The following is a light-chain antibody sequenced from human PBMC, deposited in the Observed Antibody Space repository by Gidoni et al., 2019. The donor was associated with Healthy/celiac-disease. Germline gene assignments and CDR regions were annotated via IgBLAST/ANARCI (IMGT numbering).Light chain of an antibody. Sequence: ESVLTQSPATLSLSPGERATLSCRAGQSVSSYLAWYQQKPGQAPRLLLYDASNRATGIPARFSGSGSGTDFPLTISSLAPEDFAVYYCQQRSNWPRTFGQGTKVEIK. CDR1: QSVSSY. V-gene: IGKV3-11*01. J-gene: IGKJ1*01. CDR2: DAS. CDR3: QQRSNWPRT.